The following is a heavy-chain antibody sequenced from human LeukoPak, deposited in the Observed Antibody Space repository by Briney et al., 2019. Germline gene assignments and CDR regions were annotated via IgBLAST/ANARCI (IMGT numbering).Heavy chain of an antibody. Sequence: RASETLSLTCTVSGASISSGGYYWSWRRQPPGKGLEWIGYFDHSGSTYYNASLKSRVTISVDRSKNQFSLKLSSVTAADTAVYYCYGSGYWGQGTLVTVSS. V-gene: IGHV4-30-2*01. CDR2: FDHSGST. D-gene: IGHD3-10*01. CDR3: YGSGY. J-gene: IGHJ4*02. CDR1: GASISSGGYY.